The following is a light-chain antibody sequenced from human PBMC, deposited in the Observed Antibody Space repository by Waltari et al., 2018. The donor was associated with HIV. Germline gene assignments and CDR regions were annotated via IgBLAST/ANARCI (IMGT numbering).Light chain of an antibody. CDR3: QSGHNSDSI. CDR1: AYSKQQ. V-gene: IGLV3-25*03. CDR2: KES. Sequence: SYELTQAPSVSVSPAQTPKTTCLGDAYSKQQVFWYQQKPGQAPIMMIFKESERPSEIPARFSASSSGSTSILTISGVQAEDEADYYCQSGHNSDSIFGGGTKLTVL. J-gene: IGLJ2*01.